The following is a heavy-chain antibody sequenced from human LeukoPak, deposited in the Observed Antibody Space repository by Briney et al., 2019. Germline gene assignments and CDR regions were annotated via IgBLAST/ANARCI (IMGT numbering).Heavy chain of an antibody. V-gene: IGHV4-61*01. J-gene: IGHJ4*02. D-gene: IGHD6-13*01. CDR3: ARGEGIAAV. CDR1: GGSVSSGSYY. Sequence: SETLSLTCTVSGGSVSSGSYYWSWIRQPPGKGLEWIGYIYYSGSTNYNPSLKSRVTISVDTSKNQFSLKLSSVTAADTAVYYCARGEGIAAVWGQETLVTVSS. CDR2: IYYSGST.